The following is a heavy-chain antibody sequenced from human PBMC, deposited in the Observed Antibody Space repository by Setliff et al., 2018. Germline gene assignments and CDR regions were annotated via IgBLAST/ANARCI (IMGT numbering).Heavy chain of an antibody. CDR2: IGVYSGNT. D-gene: IGHD2-8*01. CDR1: GYTFTESI. CDR3: LRLVRYCSRTSCQRTSGDEV. Sequence: ASVKVSCKASGYTFTESIVSWVRQAPGQGLEWLGWIGVYSGNTYTAQRFQGSVTMTTDTSTNMAYLELRGLRSDDTAVYYCLRLVRYCSRTSCQRTSGDEVWGQGTLVTVSS. J-gene: IGHJ4*02. V-gene: IGHV1-18*01.